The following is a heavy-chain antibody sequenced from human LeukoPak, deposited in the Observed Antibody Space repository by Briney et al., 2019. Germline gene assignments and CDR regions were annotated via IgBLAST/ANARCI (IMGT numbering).Heavy chain of an antibody. D-gene: IGHD6-13*01. CDR2: ISAYNGNT. CDR3: ARDPGEYSSSWYEDSAYFDY. V-gene: IGHV1-18*01. Sequence: ASVKVSCKASGYTFTSYGISWVRQAPGQGLEWMGWISAYNGNTNYAQKLQGRVTMTTDTSTSTAYMELRSLRSDDTAVYYCARDPGEYSSSWYEDSAYFDYWGQGTLVTVSS. CDR1: GYTFTSYG. J-gene: IGHJ4*02.